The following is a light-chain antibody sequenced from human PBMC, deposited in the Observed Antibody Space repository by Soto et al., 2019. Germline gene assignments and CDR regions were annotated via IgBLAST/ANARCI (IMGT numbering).Light chain of an antibody. CDR1: SSDVGNYNL. Sequence: QSVLTQPASVSGSPGQSITISCTGTSSDVGNYNLVSWYQQYPGKAPKLMIYEGGKRPSGVSNRFSGSKSGNTASLTISGLQAEDEADYYCSSFALRSTLIFGGGTKLTVL. J-gene: IGLJ2*01. CDR3: SSFALRSTLI. CDR2: EGG. V-gene: IGLV2-23*01.